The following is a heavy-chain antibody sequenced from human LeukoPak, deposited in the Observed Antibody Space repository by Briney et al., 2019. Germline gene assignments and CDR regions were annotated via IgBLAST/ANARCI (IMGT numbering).Heavy chain of an antibody. Sequence: GGSLRLSCAASGFTFSSYSMNWVRQAPRKGLEWVSSISSSSSYIYYADSVKGRFTISRDNAKNSLYLQMNSLRAEDTAVYYCARVPYCSGGSCYDPWGQGTLVTVSS. V-gene: IGHV3-21*01. D-gene: IGHD2-15*01. J-gene: IGHJ5*02. CDR1: GFTFSSYS. CDR3: ARVPYCSGGSCYDP. CDR2: ISSSSSYI.